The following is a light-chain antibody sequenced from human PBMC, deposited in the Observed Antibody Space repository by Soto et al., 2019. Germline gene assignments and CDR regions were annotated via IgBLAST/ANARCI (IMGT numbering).Light chain of an antibody. CDR3: QQRSNWPRNT. CDR2: DIS. V-gene: IGKV3-11*01. Sequence: EIVLTQSPATVSLSPGERATLSCRASQTVSSHLAWYQQKPGQAPRLLIYDISNRDTGIPARFSGSGSGTDFTLTISSLEPEDSAVYYCQQRSNWPRNTFGQGTKLEIK. CDR1: QTVSSH. J-gene: IGKJ2*01.